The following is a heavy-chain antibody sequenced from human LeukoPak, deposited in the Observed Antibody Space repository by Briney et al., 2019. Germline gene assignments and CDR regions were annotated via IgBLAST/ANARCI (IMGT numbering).Heavy chain of an antibody. CDR1: GGSFSGYY. CDR2: INHSGST. V-gene: IGHV4-34*01. J-gene: IGHJ4*02. D-gene: IGHD1-26*01. Sequence: PSETLSLTCAVYGGSFSGYYWSWIRQPPGKGLEWIGEINHSGSTNYNPSLKSRVTMSVDTSKNQFSLKLSSVTAADTAVYYCARDCLFRSSQDYWGQGTLVTVSS. CDR3: ARDCLFRSSQDY.